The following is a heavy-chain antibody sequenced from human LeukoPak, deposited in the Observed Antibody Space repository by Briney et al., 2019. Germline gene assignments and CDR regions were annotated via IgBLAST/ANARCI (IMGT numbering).Heavy chain of an antibody. Sequence: ASVKVSCKASGYTFTSYAMNWVRQAPGQGLEWMGWINTNTGNPTYAQGFTGRFVFSLDTSVSTAYLQTSSLKAEDTAVYYCARDPKGIRISGMDVWGQGTTVTVSS. CDR1: GYTFTSYA. CDR2: INTNTGNP. J-gene: IGHJ6*02. CDR3: ARDPKGIRISGMDV. V-gene: IGHV7-4-1*02. D-gene: IGHD2/OR15-2a*01.